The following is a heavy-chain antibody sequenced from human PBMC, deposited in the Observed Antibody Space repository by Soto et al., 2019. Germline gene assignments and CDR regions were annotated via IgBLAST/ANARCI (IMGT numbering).Heavy chain of an antibody. CDR1: GFSLSSTRMA. D-gene: IGHD6-19*01. CDR2: IYWDDDK. V-gene: IGHV2-5*02. Sequence: QITLKESGPTLVKPTQTLTLTCTFSGFSLSSTRMAVGWIRQPPGKALEWLALIYWDDDKRYSSFLKSRLTITKDTSKNQVVLTMSSMDPVDTARYYCAHIVVAGLGYYFDYWGQGTLVTVSS. CDR3: AHIVVAGLGYYFDY. J-gene: IGHJ4*02.